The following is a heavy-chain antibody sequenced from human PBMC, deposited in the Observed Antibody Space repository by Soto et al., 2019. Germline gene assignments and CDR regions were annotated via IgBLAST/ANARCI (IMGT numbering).Heavy chain of an antibody. CDR2: IYYSGST. Sequence: PSETLSLTCTVSGGSISNLYWSWIRQPPGKGLEWIGYIYYSGSTNYNPSLKSRVTISVDTSKNQFSLKLSSVTAADTAVYYCARGIAVAGALVKYGMDVWGQGTTVTVS. CDR1: GGSISNLY. V-gene: IGHV4-59*11. J-gene: IGHJ6*02. CDR3: ARGIAVAGALVKYGMDV. D-gene: IGHD6-19*01.